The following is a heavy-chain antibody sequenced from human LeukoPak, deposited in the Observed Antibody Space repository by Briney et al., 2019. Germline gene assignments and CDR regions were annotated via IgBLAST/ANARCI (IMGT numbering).Heavy chain of an antibody. CDR2: VSYDGSNK. D-gene: IGHD3-22*01. V-gene: IGHV3-30*18. J-gene: IGHJ4*02. CDR1: GFTFISFG. CDR3: AKDWDPGYYDSSGSYPDY. Sequence: GGSLRLSCAASGFTFISFGMHWVRQAPGKGLEWVALVSYDGSNKYYADSVKGRFTISRDNSKNTLYLQMNSLRAEDAAVYYCAKDWDPGYYDSSGSYPDYWGQGTLVTVSS.